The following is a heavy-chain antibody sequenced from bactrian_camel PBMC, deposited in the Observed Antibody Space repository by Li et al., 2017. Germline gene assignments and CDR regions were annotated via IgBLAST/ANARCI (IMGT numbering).Heavy chain of an antibody. J-gene: IGHJ4*01. CDR1: GFIFTNYD. V-gene: IGHV3S40*01. CDR2: INVGGDKT. Sequence: VQLVESGGGLVQPGGSLRLSCAASGFIFTNYDMSWVRQAPGKGLEWVAYINVGGDKTYYADSVKGRFTISRDNAKNMVYLQLNSLKIDDTAMYYCANLDGHYWGQGTQVTVS. CDR3: ANLDGHY.